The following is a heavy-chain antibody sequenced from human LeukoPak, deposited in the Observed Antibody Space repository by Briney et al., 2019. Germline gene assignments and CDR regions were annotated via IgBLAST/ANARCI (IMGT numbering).Heavy chain of an antibody. Sequence: PGGSLRLSCAASGFTFSDHYMDWVRQAPGKGLEWVGRSRNKGNRYTTQYAASVKGRFTISRDNSKNTLYLQMNSLRAEDTAVYYCAKDLWDSSSYYFDYWGQGTLVTVSS. CDR2: SRNKGNRYTT. V-gene: IGHV3-72*01. CDR3: AKDLWDSSSYYFDY. J-gene: IGHJ4*02. CDR1: GFTFSDHY. D-gene: IGHD6-13*01.